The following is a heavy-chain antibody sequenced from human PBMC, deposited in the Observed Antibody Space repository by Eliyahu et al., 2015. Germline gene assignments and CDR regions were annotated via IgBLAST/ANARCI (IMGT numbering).Heavy chain of an antibody. CDR2: IYHSGST. V-gene: IGHV4-38-2*02. CDR3: AREVGIGKWLVSPYYFDY. D-gene: IGHD6-19*01. CDR1: GYSISSGSY. J-gene: IGHJ4*02. Sequence: QVQLQESGPGLVKLSETLSLICAVSGYSISSGSYWGWIRQPPGKGLEWIGSIYHSGSTYYNPSLKSRVTISVDTSKNQFSLKLSSVTAADTAVYYCAREVGIGKWLVSPYYFDYWGQGTLVTVSS.